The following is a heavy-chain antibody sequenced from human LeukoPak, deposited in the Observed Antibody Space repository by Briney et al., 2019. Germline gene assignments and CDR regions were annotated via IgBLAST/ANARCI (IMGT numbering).Heavy chain of an antibody. CDR3: ARDHRGIAADWFDP. Sequence: SVKVSCKASGGTFSSYAISWVRQAPGQGLEWMGGIIPIFGTANYAQKFQGRVTITADKSTSTAYMELSSLRSEDTAVYYCARDHRGIAADWFDPWGQGTLATVSS. J-gene: IGHJ5*02. CDR1: GGTFSSYA. CDR2: IIPIFGTA. V-gene: IGHV1-69*06. D-gene: IGHD6-13*01.